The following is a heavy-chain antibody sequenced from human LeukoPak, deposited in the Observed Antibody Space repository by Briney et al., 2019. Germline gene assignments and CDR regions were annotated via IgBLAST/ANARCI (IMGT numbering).Heavy chain of an antibody. J-gene: IGHJ6*03. CDR2: INSDGSST. CDR3: AKNGDRGAYCTGGTCYPYFYYYMDV. V-gene: IGHV3-74*01. Sequence: GGSLRLSCAASGFTFSSYWMHWVRQASGKGLVWVSRINSDGSSTSYADSVKGRFTISRDNSKNTLYLQMNSLRAEDTAIYYCAKNGDRGAYCTGGTCYPYFYYYMDVWGKGTTVTI. D-gene: IGHD2-15*01. CDR1: GFTFSSYW.